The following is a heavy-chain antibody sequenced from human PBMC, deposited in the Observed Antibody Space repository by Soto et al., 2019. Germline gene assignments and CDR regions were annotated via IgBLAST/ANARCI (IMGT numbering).Heavy chain of an antibody. J-gene: IGHJ6*02. V-gene: IGHV3-23*01. CDR1: GFTFSSYA. CDR3: AKSQVSDGGYYYYGMDV. CDR2: ISGSGGST. Sequence: EVQLLESGGGLVQPGGSLRLSCAASGFTFSSYAMSWVRQAPGKGLEWVSAISGSGGSTYYADSVKGRFTISRDNSKNTLYLQMNSLRAEDTAVYYCAKSQVSDGGYYYYGMDVWGQGTTVTVSS. D-gene: IGHD3-16*01.